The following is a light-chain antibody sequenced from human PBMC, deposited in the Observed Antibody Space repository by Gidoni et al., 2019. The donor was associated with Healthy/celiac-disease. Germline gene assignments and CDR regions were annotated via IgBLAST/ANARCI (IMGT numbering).Light chain of an antibody. V-gene: IGKV3-15*01. Sequence: IVMTQSPATLSVSPGERATLSCRASQSVSSNLAWDQQKPGLAPRLLIYGASTRATGIPARFSGSGSGTEFTLTISILQSEDFAVYYCQQYNNWPPLTFGGGTKVEIK. J-gene: IGKJ4*01. CDR3: QQYNNWPPLT. CDR2: GAS. CDR1: QSVSSN.